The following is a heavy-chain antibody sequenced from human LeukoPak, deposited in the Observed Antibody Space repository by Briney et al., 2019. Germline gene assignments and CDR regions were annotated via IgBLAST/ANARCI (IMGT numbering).Heavy chain of an antibody. CDR2: IYYSGST. CDR1: GGSISSYY. D-gene: IGHD4-23*01. V-gene: IGHV4-59*01. J-gene: IGHJ3*02. Sequence: SETLSLTCTVSGGSISSYYWSWTRQPPGKGLEWIGYIYYSGSTNYNPSLKSRVTISVDTSKNQFSLKLSSVTAADTAVYYCARDPGYGGNTPDIWGQGTMVTVSS. CDR3: ARDPGYGGNTPDI.